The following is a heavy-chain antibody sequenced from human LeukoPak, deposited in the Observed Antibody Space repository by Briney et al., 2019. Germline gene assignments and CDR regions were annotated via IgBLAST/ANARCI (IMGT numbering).Heavy chain of an antibody. Sequence: SETLSLTCTVSGGSISSSSYYWSWIRQPPGKGLEWIGSIYYSGSTYYNPSLKSRVTISVDTSKNQFSLKLNSVTAADTAVYYCAREPRYCSRTTSCYHANYFYYMDVWGKGTTVTVSS. J-gene: IGHJ6*03. V-gene: IGHV4-39*07. D-gene: IGHD2-2*01. CDR3: AREPRYCSRTTSCYHANYFYYMDV. CDR2: IYYSGST. CDR1: GGSISSSSYY.